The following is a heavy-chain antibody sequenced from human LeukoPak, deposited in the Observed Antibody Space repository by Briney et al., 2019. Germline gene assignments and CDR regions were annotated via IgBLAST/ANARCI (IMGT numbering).Heavy chain of an antibody. J-gene: IGHJ4*02. CDR2: IYSGGGT. CDR1: GFTVSSNY. Sequence: GGSLRLSCAASGFTVSSNYMSWVRQAPGKGLEWVSVIYSGGGTYYADSVKGRFTISRDNSKNTLYLQMNSLRAEDTAVYYCAKGENYYDSSGYGWGQGTLVTVSS. V-gene: IGHV3-66*01. CDR3: AKGENYYDSSGYG. D-gene: IGHD3-22*01.